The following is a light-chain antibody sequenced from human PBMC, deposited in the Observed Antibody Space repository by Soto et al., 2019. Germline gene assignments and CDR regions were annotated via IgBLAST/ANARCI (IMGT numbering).Light chain of an antibody. J-gene: IGKJ1*01. CDR3: QHWWT. V-gene: IGKV3-15*01. CDR1: QSISSN. Sequence: EILMTQSPATLSVSPGERATLSCRASQSISSNLAWYQQKPGQAPRLLIYGASTRATGIPARFSGSGSGTEFTLTISSLQSEDFAVYYCQHWWTFGQGTKVEVK. CDR2: GAS.